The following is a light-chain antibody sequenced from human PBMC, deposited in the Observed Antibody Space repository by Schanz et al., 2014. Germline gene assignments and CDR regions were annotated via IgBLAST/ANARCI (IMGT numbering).Light chain of an antibody. CDR1: QSLNSNY. V-gene: IGKV3-20*01. Sequence: EIVLTQSPGTLSLSPGERATLSCRGSQSLNSNYLAWYQHKPGQAPRVLIYVSSTRASGIPDRFSGSGSGTDFTLTISRVEPEDFAVYYCHHYSMSPLFGQGTKVEIK. CDR3: HHYSMSPL. J-gene: IGKJ1*01. CDR2: VSS.